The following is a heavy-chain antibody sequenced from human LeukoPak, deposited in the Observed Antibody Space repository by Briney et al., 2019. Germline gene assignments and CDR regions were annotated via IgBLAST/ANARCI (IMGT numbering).Heavy chain of an antibody. CDR2: INHSGST. CDR3: ARGHVSYYYDSSGYLEY. D-gene: IGHD3-22*01. Sequence: SETLSLTCAVYGGSFSGYYWSWIRQPPGKGLEWIGEINHSGSTNYNPSLKSRVTISVDTSKNQFSLKLSSVTAADTAVYYCARGHVSYYYDSSGYLEYWGQGTPVTVSS. J-gene: IGHJ4*02. CDR1: GGSFSGYY. V-gene: IGHV4-34*01.